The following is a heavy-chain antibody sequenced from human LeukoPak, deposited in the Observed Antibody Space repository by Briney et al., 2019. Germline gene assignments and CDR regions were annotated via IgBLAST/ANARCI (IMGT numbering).Heavy chain of an antibody. V-gene: IGHV4-31*03. J-gene: IGHJ4*02. D-gene: IGHD1-14*01. CDR3: ARGGDRRGFDY. Sequence: PSETLSLTCTVSGGSISDGGYYWSWIRQHPGKGLEWIGYIYDSGTPYYRPALQSRVTISVDTSDNKFSLKLKSLTAADTAVYYCARGGDRRGFDYWGQGTLVTVSS. CDR2: IYDSGTP. CDR1: GGSISDGGYY.